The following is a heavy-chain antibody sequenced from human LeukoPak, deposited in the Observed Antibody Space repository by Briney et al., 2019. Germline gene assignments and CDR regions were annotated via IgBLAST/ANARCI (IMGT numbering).Heavy chain of an antibody. CDR1: GGSISSYY. J-gene: IGHJ4*02. D-gene: IGHD4-17*01. V-gene: IGHV4-59*01. CDR2: IYYSGST. CDR3: ARDGDYGDLDY. Sequence: SETLSLTCTVSGGSISSYYWSWIRQPPGKGLEWIGYIYYSGSTNYNPSLKGRVTISVDTSKNQFSLKLSSVTVADTAVYYCARDGDYGDLDYWGQGTLVTVSS.